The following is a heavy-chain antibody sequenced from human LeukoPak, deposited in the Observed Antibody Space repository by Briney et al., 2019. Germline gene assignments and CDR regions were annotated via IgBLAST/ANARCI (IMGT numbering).Heavy chain of an antibody. D-gene: IGHD3-22*01. V-gene: IGHV1-18*01. J-gene: IGHJ4*02. CDR3: ARGQCYDSSGYCFDS. CDR1: GYTFTSYG. CDR2: ISAYNGNT. Sequence: SVKVSCKASGYTFTSYGISWVRQAPGQGLEWMGWISAYNGNTNYAQKLQGRVTMTTDTSTRTAYMELRSLRSDDTAVYYCARGQCYDSSGYCFDSWGQGTLVTVSS.